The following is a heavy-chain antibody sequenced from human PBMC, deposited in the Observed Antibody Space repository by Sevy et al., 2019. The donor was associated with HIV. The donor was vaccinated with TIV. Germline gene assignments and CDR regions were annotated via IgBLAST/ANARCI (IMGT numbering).Heavy chain of an antibody. CDR3: AKGRRWVVVASQAAAFDI. CDR2: ISGSGGST. CDR1: GFTFSSYA. D-gene: IGHD2-15*01. Sequence: GGSLRLSCAASGFTFSSYAMSWVRQAPGKGLEWVSAISGSGGSTYYADSVKGRFTISRDNFKNTLYLQMNSLRAEDTAVYYGAKGRRWVVVASQAAAFDIWGQGTMVTVSS. J-gene: IGHJ3*02. V-gene: IGHV3-23*01.